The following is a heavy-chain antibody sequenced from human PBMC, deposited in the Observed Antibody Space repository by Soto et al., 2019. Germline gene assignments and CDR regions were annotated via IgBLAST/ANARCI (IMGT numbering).Heavy chain of an antibody. J-gene: IGHJ6*02. CDR1: GYTFTNFG. D-gene: IGHD6-19*01. CDR2: ISTYNGHT. Sequence: QVQLVQSGAEVKKLGASVKVSCKASGYTFTNFGISWVRQAPGQGLEWMGWISTYNGHTTSAQQLQGRLTMTTDPSTSTASMELRSLRSDDAAVYFCARDWGQQWLAYGLDVWGQGTTVTVSS. V-gene: IGHV1-18*01. CDR3: ARDWGQQWLAYGLDV.